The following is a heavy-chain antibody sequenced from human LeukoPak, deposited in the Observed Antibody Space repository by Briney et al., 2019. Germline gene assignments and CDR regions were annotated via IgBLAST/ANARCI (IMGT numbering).Heavy chain of an antibody. J-gene: IGHJ3*02. V-gene: IGHV3-7*03. CDR2: IKPDGSAT. CDR3: ARDRGYDILTGYYSHAFDI. Sequence: GGSLRLSCAASGFSFSNFWMSWVRQAPGKGLEWVANIKPDGSATNYVDSVKGRFTISRDNAKNSLYLQMNSLRAEDTAVYYCARDRGYDILTGYYSHAFDIWGQGTMVTVSS. D-gene: IGHD3-9*01. CDR1: GFSFSNFW.